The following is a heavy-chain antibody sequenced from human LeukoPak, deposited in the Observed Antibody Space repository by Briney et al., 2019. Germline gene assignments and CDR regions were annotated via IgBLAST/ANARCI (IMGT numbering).Heavy chain of an antibody. D-gene: IGHD2-15*01. CDR2: IYYSGST. CDR1: GGSISSSSYY. J-gene: IGHJ2*01. Sequence: PSETLSLTCTVSGGSISSSSYYWSWIRQPPGKGLEWIGYIYYSGSTNYNPSLKSRVTISVDTSKNQFSLKLSSVTAADAAVYYCARLRVVDWYFDLWGRGTLVTVSS. V-gene: IGHV4-61*05. CDR3: ARLRVVDWYFDL.